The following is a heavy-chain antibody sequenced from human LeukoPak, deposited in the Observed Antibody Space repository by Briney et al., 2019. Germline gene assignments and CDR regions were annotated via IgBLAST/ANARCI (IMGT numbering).Heavy chain of an antibody. Sequence: ASVKVSCKASGYTFTSYGISWVRQAPGQGLEWMGWISAYNGNTNYAQKLQGRVTMTTDTSTSTAYMELRSLRSDDTAVYYCARHGYGDYGGYYYGMDVRGQGTTVTVSS. CDR1: GYTFTSYG. CDR3: ARHGYGDYGGYYYGMDV. D-gene: IGHD4-17*01. CDR2: ISAYNGNT. V-gene: IGHV1-18*01. J-gene: IGHJ6*02.